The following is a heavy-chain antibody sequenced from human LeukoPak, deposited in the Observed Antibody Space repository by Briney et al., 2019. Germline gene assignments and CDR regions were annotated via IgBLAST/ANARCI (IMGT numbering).Heavy chain of an antibody. CDR2: IYYIGTS. V-gene: IGHV4-39*01. D-gene: IGHD1-1*01. CDR1: GNSINTSNYF. Sequence: SETLSLTCTVSGNSINTSNYFWGWIRQSTGKGLEWIGNIYYIGTSDYNPSLKSRVTISIDTSKNQFSLKLSSVTAADTAVYYCARGVGNWNFRPYAFDIWGQGTMVTVSS. CDR3: ARGVGNWNFRPYAFDI. J-gene: IGHJ3*02.